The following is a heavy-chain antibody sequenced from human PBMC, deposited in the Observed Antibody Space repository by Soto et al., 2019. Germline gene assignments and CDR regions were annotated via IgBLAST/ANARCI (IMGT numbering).Heavy chain of an antibody. J-gene: IGHJ6*02. Sequence: GGSLRLSCAASGFTFSSYWMHCVRQPPGKGLVWVSRSNGKGSSTTYAGSGKGRFAISRDVGKNTVYMDMNSRTADHTAVYYCARDETYAMDAWGHGTMVTVSS. V-gene: IGHV3-74*01. CDR1: GFTFSSYW. CDR3: ARDETYAMDA. CDR2: SNGKGSST.